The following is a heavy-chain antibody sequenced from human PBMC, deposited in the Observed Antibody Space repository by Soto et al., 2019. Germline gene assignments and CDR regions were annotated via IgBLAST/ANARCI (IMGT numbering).Heavy chain of an antibody. CDR1: GGTFSSYA. Sequence: QVQLVQSGAEVKKPGSSVKVSCKASGGTFSSYAISWVRQAPGQGLEWMGGIIPIFGTANYAQKFQGRVTITADESTSTAYMELSSLRSEDTAVYYCARDLHYYDSSGYSPLTLAFAIWGQGTMVTVSS. D-gene: IGHD3-22*01. CDR2: IIPIFGTA. J-gene: IGHJ3*02. V-gene: IGHV1-69*01. CDR3: ARDLHYYDSSGYSPLTLAFAI.